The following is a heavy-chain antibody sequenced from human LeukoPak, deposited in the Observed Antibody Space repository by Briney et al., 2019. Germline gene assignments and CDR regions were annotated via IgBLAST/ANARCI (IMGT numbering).Heavy chain of an antibody. D-gene: IGHD3-10*01. CDR3: ARLRKLRGGYFDY. CDR1: GGSFSGYY. Sequence: SETLSLTCAVYGGSFSGYYWSWIRQPPGKGLEWIGEINHSGSTNYNPSLKSRVTISVDTSKNQFSLKLSSVTAADTAVYYCARLRKLRGGYFDYWGQGTLVTVSS. V-gene: IGHV4-34*01. J-gene: IGHJ4*02. CDR2: INHSGST.